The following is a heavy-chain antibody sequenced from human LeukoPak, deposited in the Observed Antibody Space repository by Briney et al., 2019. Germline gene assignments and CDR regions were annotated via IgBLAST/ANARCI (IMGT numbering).Heavy chain of an antibody. CDR2: ISAYNGNT. J-gene: IGHJ4*02. Sequence: ASVKVSCKASGYTFTSYGISWVRQAPGQGLEWMGWISAYNGNTNYAQKLQGRVTMTTDSSTNTAYMDLRSLRPDDTAVYYCARVYWNGGRAFDYWGQGTLVTVSS. V-gene: IGHV1-18*01. CDR3: ARVYWNGGRAFDY. CDR1: GYTFTSYG. D-gene: IGHD1-1*01.